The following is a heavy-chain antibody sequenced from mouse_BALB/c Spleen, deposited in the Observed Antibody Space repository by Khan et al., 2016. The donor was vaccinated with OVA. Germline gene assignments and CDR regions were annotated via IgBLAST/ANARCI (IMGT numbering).Heavy chain of an antibody. V-gene: IGHV1S136*01. CDR2: IYPFNDDT. CDR3: APVGNYYVSFAY. J-gene: IGHJ3*01. CDR1: GYTFTSYV. Sequence: EVQLQESGPELVKPGASVKMSCKASGYTFTSYVMHWVKQKPGLGLEWIGYIYPFNDDTKYNEKFKGKATLTSDKSSSTAYMELSNLTSEDSAVYYCAPVGNYYVSFAYWGQGTLVTVSA. D-gene: IGHD1-1*01.